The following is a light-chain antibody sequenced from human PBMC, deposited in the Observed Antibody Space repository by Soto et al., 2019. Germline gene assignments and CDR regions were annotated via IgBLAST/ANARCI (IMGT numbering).Light chain of an antibody. CDR1: SSDVRGYNY. CDR3: SSYTSNTYV. CDR2: EVS. V-gene: IGLV2-14*01. Sequence: QSALTQPAPVSGSPGQSITISCTGTSSDVRGYNYVSWYQQHPGKAPKLIIFEVSNRPSGVSNRFSGSKSGNTASLTISGLQAEDEADYYCSSYTSNTYVFGVGTKLTVL. J-gene: IGLJ1*01.